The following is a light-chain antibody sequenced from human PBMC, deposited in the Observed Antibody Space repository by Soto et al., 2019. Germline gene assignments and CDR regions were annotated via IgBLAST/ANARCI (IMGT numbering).Light chain of an antibody. V-gene: IGLV2-11*01. CDR3: CSYAGSYTYV. Sequence: QSVLTQPRSVSGSPGQSVTISCTGTSSDVGGYNYVSWYQHHPGKAPKLMIYDVTKRPSGVPDRFSASKSGNTASLTISGLQAEDEADYYCCSYAGSYTYVFGTGTKLTVL. CDR2: DVT. CDR1: SSDVGGYNY. J-gene: IGLJ1*01.